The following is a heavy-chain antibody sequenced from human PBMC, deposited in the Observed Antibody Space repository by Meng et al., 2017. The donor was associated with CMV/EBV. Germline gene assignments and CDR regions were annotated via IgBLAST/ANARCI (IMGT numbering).Heavy chain of an antibody. V-gene: IGHV3-21*01. CDR1: GFTFSSYS. J-gene: IGHJ6*02. CDR3: ARGGPTYYDFWSGYYPYGMDV. CDR2: ISSSSSYI. Sequence: GKSLKISCAASGFTFSSYSMNWVRQAPGKGLEWVSSISSSSSYIYYADSVKGRFTISRDNAKNSLYLQMNSLRAEDTAVYYCARGGPTYYDFWSGYYPYGMDVWGQGTTVTVSS. D-gene: IGHD3-3*01.